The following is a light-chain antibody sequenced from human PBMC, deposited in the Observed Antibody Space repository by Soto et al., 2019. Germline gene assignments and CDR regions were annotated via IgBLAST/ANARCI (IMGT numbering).Light chain of an antibody. CDR3: QQRRDWPLFT. CDR1: HSVDSY. Sequence: EIVLTQSPATLSSSPGERATLSCRASHSVDSYLAWYQHKPGQAPRLLIYDASNRAPGIPARFSGSGSGTDFTLTISSLEPGDFALYYCQQRRDWPLFTFGPGTKVDVK. V-gene: IGKV3-11*01. J-gene: IGKJ3*01. CDR2: DAS.